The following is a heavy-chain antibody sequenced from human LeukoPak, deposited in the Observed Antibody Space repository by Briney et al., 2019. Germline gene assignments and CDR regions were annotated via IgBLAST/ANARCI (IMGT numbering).Heavy chain of an antibody. Sequence: SETLSLTCTVSGGSINNCYWSWIRQPPGKTLEWIGYIFYTGSTKYNPSLKSRVTISVDTSKNQFSLKLTSVTAADTAVYYCARVVVHGHSDYWGQGALVTVSS. CDR3: ARVVVHGHSDY. V-gene: IGHV4-59*08. J-gene: IGHJ4*02. D-gene: IGHD3-16*02. CDR1: GGSINNCY. CDR2: IFYTGST.